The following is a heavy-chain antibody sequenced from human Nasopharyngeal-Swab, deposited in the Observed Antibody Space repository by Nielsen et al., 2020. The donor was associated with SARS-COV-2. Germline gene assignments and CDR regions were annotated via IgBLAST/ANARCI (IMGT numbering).Heavy chain of an antibody. V-gene: IGHV3-21*04. D-gene: IGHD5-12*01. Sequence: GGSLRLSCAASGFTLNNYNFNWVRQAPGKGLEWVSYISSSSSYIYYADSVKGRFTISRDNAKNSLYLQMNSLRAEDTALYYCAKEALGYSGYDSNWFDPWGQGTLVTVSS. J-gene: IGHJ5*02. CDR1: GFTLNNYN. CDR3: AKEALGYSGYDSNWFDP. CDR2: ISSSSSYI.